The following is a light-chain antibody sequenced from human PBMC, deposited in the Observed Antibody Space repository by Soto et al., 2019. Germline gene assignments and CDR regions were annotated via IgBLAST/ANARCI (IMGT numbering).Light chain of an antibody. CDR1: QSVSSN. Sequence: EIVMTQSPATLSVSPGERATPSCRASQSVSSNLAWYQQKPGQAPRLLIYGASTRATGIPARFSGSGSGTEFTLTISSLQSEDFAVYYCQQSNNWPRTFGQGTKVEIK. CDR2: GAS. J-gene: IGKJ1*01. V-gene: IGKV3-15*01. CDR3: QQSNNWPRT.